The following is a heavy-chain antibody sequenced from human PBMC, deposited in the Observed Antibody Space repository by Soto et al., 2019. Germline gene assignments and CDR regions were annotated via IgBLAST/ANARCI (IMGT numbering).Heavy chain of an antibody. Sequence: GGSLRLSCAASGFTFSSYGMHWVRQAPGKGLEWVAVISYDGSNKYYADSVKGRFTISRDNSKNTLYLQMNSLRAEDTAVYYCAKDRSSLAARPYGMDVWGQGTTVTVSS. V-gene: IGHV3-30*18. J-gene: IGHJ6*02. CDR3: AKDRSSLAARPYGMDV. CDR1: GFTFSSYG. D-gene: IGHD6-6*01. CDR2: ISYDGSNK.